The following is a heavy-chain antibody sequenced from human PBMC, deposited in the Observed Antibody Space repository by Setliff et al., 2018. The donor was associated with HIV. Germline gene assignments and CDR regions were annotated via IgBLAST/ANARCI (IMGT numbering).Heavy chain of an antibody. J-gene: IGHJ6*03. D-gene: IGHD5-12*01. CDR1: GFTFSDYG. CDR3: ARISVASRYNSDMDV. CDR2: IRSDETNK. Sequence: GGSLRLSCEASGFTFSDYGMHWVRQAPGKGLEWVAFIRSDETNKYYSDSVKGRFTISRDTSKNTLFLQINSLRPEDTAVYYCARISVASRYNSDMDVWGKGTTVTVS. V-gene: IGHV3-30*02.